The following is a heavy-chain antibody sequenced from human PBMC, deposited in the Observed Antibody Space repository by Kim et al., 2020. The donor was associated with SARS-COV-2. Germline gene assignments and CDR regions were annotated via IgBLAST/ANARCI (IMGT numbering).Heavy chain of an antibody. Sequence: GGSLRLSCAASGFTFSNYAMSWVRQAPGKGLEWVSGISGSGGTTYYADSVKGRFTISRDNSKNTLYLQMNSLRAEDTALYYCAKDKGGADTEGVVFPLGFSWGKGTLVSVSP. J-gene: IGHJ5*02. CDR3: AKDKGGADTEGVVFPLGFS. D-gene: IGHD1-26*01. CDR2: ISGSGGTT. V-gene: IGHV3-23*01. CDR1: GFTFSNYA.